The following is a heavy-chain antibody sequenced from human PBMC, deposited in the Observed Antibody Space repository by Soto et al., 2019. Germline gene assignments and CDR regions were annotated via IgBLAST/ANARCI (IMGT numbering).Heavy chain of an antibody. CDR2: INSDGSST. Sequence: PGGSLRLSCAASGFTFSSYWMHWVRQAPGKGLVWVSRINSDGSSTSYADSVKGRFTISRDNAKNTLYLQMNSLRAEDTAVYYCARAPRPITMVRGVIIKGDYYYYYMDVWGKGTTVTVSS. D-gene: IGHD3-10*01. V-gene: IGHV3-74*01. J-gene: IGHJ6*03. CDR3: ARAPRPITMVRGVIIKGDYYYYYMDV. CDR1: GFTFSSYW.